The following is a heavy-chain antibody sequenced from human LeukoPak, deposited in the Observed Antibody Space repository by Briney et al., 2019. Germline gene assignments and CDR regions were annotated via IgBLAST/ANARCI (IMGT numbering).Heavy chain of an antibody. Sequence: GASVKVSCXVSGYTLTELSMHWVRQARGKGLEWMAGFDPEDGETIYAQKFQGRVTMTEDTSTDTAYMELSSLRSEDTAVYYCATTPPVADYYYYMDVWGKGTTVTVSS. D-gene: IGHD4-23*01. J-gene: IGHJ6*03. CDR2: FDPEDGET. CDR3: ATTPPVADYYYYMDV. V-gene: IGHV1-24*01. CDR1: GYTLTELS.